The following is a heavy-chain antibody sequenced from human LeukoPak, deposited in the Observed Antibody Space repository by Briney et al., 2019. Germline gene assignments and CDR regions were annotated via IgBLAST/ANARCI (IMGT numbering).Heavy chain of an antibody. D-gene: IGHD3-10*01. CDR3: ARDAASSGSYYIY. V-gene: IGHV4-34*01. J-gene: IGHJ4*02. CDR2: INHSGST. Sequence: SETLSLTCAVYGGSFSGYYWSWIRQPPGKGLEWIGEINHSGSTNYNPSLKSRVTISVDTSKNQFSLKLSSVTAADTAVYYCARDAASSGSYYIYWGQGTPVTVSS. CDR1: GGSFSGYY.